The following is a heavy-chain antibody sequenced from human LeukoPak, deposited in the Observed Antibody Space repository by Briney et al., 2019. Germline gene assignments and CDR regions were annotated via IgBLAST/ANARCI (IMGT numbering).Heavy chain of an antibody. V-gene: IGHV1-69*04. CDR3: ARAIYGDYIDY. CDR2: LIPVLGIA. CDR1: GGTFSSYA. Sequence: SVKVSCKASGGTFSSYAISWVRQARGQGLEWMGRLIPVLGIANYAQKFQGRLTITAVKSTSTAYMELSSLRSEDTAVYYCARAIYGDYIDYWGRGTLVTVSS. D-gene: IGHD4-17*01. J-gene: IGHJ4*02.